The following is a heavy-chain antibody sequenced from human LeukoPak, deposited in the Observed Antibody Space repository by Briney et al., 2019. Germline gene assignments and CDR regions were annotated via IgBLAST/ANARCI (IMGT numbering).Heavy chain of an antibody. V-gene: IGHV1-2*04. CDR3: ARDRGKVANDY. D-gene: IGHD3-10*01. Sequence: ASVKVSCKASGYTFTGYYMHWVRQAPGQGLEWMGWINPNSGGTNYAQKFQGWVTMTRDTSISTAYMDLSRLTSDDTAVYFCARDRGKVANDYWGQGTLVIVSS. CDR2: INPNSGGT. J-gene: IGHJ4*02. CDR1: GYTFTGYY.